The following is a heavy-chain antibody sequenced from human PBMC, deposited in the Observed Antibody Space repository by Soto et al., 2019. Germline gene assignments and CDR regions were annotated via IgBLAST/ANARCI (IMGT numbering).Heavy chain of an antibody. Sequence: GGSLRLSCAAPGFTFSSYGMHWVRQAPGKGLEWVAVISYDGSNKFYADSVKGRFTISRDSSKSTLYLQMNSLRAEDTAVYYCAKDPYPYDRSSSHLTDWGQGTLVTVSS. CDR3: AKDPYPYDRSSSHLTD. V-gene: IGHV3-30*18. CDR1: GFTFSSYG. CDR2: ISYDGSNK. J-gene: IGHJ4*02. D-gene: IGHD3-22*01.